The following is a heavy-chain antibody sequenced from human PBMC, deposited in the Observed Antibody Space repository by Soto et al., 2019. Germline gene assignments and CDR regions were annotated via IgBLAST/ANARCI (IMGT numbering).Heavy chain of an antibody. CDR1: GFTFTSSA. V-gene: IGHV1-58*01. D-gene: IGHD2-2*01. Sequence: SVKVSCKASGFTFTSSAVQWVRQARGQRLEWIGWIVVGSGNTNYAQKFQERVTITRDMSTSTAYMELSSLRSEDTAVYYCAREDRDRETGLVPAAIDGMDVWGQGTTVTVSS. CDR2: IVVGSGNT. J-gene: IGHJ6*02. CDR3: AREDRDRETGLVPAAIDGMDV.